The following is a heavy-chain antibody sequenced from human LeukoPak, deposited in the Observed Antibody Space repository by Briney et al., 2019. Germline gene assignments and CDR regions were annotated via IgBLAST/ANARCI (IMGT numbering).Heavy chain of an antibody. V-gene: IGHV1-18*01. J-gene: IGHJ5*02. D-gene: IGHD2-15*01. CDR2: ISANNGNT. CDR3: ARGYCSGGSCYNWFDP. CDR1: GYTFTAYG. Sequence: ASVKVSCKASGYTFTAYGISWVRQAPGQGLEWMGWISANNGNTNYAQKVQGRVTMTRDTSTSTAYMELSSLRSEDTAVYYCARGYCSGGSCYNWFDPWGQGTLVTVSS.